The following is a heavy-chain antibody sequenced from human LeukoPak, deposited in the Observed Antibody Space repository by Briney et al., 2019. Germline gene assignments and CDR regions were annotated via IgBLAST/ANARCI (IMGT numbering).Heavy chain of an antibody. CDR3: AKRGVVIRVILVGFHKEAYYFDS. V-gene: IGHV3-23*01. Sequence: GGSLRLSCAVSGITLSNYGMSWVRQAPGKGLEWVAGISDSGGRTNYADSVKGRFTISRDNPKNTLYLQMNSLRAEDTAVYFCAKRGVVIRVILVGFHKEAYYFDSWGQGALVTVSA. J-gene: IGHJ4*02. CDR2: ISDSGGRT. D-gene: IGHD3-22*01. CDR1: GITLSNYG.